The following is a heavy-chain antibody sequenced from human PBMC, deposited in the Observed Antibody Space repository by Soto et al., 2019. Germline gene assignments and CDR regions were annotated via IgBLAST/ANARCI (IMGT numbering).Heavy chain of an antibody. D-gene: IGHD4-17*01. J-gene: IGHJ4*02. Sequence: PGGAQRLSCAACGFKFRDYYMSSIRQKQGKGLDWVSYISNTGGTIYYADSVKGRFTISRDNAKNSLYLQMNSLRAEDTAVYYCARTYGDHGWYYLDFWGQGTLVTVSS. V-gene: IGHV3-11*01. CDR2: ISNTGGTI. CDR3: ARTYGDHGWYYLDF. CDR1: GFKFRDYY.